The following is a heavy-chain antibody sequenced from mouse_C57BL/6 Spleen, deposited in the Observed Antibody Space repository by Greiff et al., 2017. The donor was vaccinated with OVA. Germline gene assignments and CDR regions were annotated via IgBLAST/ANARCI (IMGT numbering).Heavy chain of an antibody. CDR2: IDPETGAT. Sequence: QVQLKESGAELVRPGASVTLSCKASGYTFTDYEMHWVKQTPVHGLEWIGAIDPETGATAYNQKFKGTAILTADKSSSTANMKLRRLTSEVSAVDNCTDYYGSSLWFADWGQGALVTV. D-gene: IGHD1-1*01. V-gene: IGHV1-15*01. CDR1: GYTFTDYE. CDR3: TDYYGSSLWFAD. J-gene: IGHJ3*01.